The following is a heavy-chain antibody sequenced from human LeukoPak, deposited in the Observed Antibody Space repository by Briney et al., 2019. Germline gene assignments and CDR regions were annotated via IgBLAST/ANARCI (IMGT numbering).Heavy chain of an antibody. D-gene: IGHD1-14*01. J-gene: IGHJ5*02. CDR3: VSECRNCLEGFDT. Sequence: GGSLRVSCAASGFTFSNYAMSWVRQAPGQGLEWVSAITAGGDQTFYRDSVQGRFAISRDNYKNTVSLEMNNLRGEDTAIYYCVSECRNCLEGFDTWGQGTLVTVSS. CDR1: GFTFSNYA. CDR2: ITAGGDQT. V-gene: IGHV3-23*01.